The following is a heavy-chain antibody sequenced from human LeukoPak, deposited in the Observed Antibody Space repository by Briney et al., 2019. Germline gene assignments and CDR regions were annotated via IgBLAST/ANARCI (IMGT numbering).Heavy chain of an antibody. V-gene: IGHV1-69*13. CDR1: GGTFSSYA. D-gene: IGHD4-17*01. CDR2: IIPIFGTA. J-gene: IGHJ6*02. CDR3: ARVNQYGDSNYYYYYGMDV. Sequence: ASVKVSCKASGGTFSSYAISWVRQAPGQGLEWMGGIIPIFGTANYAQKFQGRVTITADEPTSTAYMELSSLRSEDTAVYYCARVNQYGDSNYYYYYGMDVWGQGTTVTVSS.